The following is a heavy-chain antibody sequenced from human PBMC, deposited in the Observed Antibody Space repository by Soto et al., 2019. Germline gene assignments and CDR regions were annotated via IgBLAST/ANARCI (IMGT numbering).Heavy chain of an antibody. D-gene: IGHD5-18*01. CDR1: GYTFTSYV. CDR3: ARGLNGYLYYFDY. V-gene: IGHV1-3*01. Sequence: ASVKVSCKASGYTFTSYVMHWVRQEPGQRLEWMGWINAGNGNTKYSQKFQGRVTITRDTSASTAYMELSSLRSEDTAVYYCARGLNGYLYYFDYWGQGTLVTVSS. J-gene: IGHJ4*02. CDR2: INAGNGNT.